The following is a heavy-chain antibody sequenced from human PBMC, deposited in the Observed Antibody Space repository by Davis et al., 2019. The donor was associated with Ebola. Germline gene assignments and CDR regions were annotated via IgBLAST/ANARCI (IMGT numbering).Heavy chain of an antibody. CDR1: GYTFTGYF. CDR3: AREAGGDISDLLYCYYGMDV. V-gene: IGHV3-30*04. Sequence: SCNASGYTFTGYFMHWVRQAPGKGLDWVALISYEGSNSNYAASVKGRFTISRDNSKHTLYLQMSSLRAEDTAVYYCAREAGGDISDLLYCYYGMDVWGKGTTVTVSS. D-gene: IGHD3-9*01. CDR2: ISYEGSNS. J-gene: IGHJ6*04.